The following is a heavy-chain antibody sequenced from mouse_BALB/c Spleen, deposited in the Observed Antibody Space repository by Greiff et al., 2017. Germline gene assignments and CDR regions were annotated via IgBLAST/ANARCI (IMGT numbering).Heavy chain of an antibody. V-gene: IGHV1-7*01. CDR1: GYTFTSYW. Sequence: VQVVESGAELAKPGASVKMSCKASGYTFTSYWMHWVKQRPGQGLEWIGYINPSTGYTEYNQKFKDKATLTADKSSSTAYMQLSSLTSEDSAVYYCARSAVSYWYFDVWGAGTTVTVSS. CDR3: ARSAVSYWYFDV. D-gene: IGHD2-2*01. J-gene: IGHJ1*01. CDR2: INPSTGYT.